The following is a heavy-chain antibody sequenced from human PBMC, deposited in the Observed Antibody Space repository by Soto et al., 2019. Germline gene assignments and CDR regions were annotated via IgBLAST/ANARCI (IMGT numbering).Heavy chain of an antibody. CDR2: IYYSGST. CDR1: GGSISSYY. J-gene: IGHJ3*02. D-gene: IGHD2-8*02. V-gene: IGHV4-59*01. CDR3: ARESRRVPTGTFDI. Sequence: PSETLSLTCTVSGGSISSYYWSWIRQPPGKGLEWIGYIYYSGSTNYNPSLKSRVTISVDTSKNQFSLKLSSVTAADTAVYYCARESRRVPTGTFDIWGQGTMVTVSS.